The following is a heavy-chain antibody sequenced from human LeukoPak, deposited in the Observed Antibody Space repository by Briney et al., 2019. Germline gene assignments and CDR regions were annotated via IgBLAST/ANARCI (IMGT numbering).Heavy chain of an antibody. V-gene: IGHV4-34*01. D-gene: IGHD6-13*01. CDR1: GGSFSGYY. J-gene: IGHJ4*02. CDR2: INHSGST. Sequence: SETLSLTCAVYGGSFSGYYWSWIRQPPGKGLEWIGEINHSGSTNYNPSLKSRVTISVHTSKNQFSLKLSSVTAADTAVYYCARVRYSSSWLFDYWGQGTLVTVSS. CDR3: ARVRYSSSWLFDY.